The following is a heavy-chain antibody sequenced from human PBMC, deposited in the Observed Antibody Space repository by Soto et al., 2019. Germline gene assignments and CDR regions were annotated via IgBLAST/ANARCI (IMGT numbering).Heavy chain of an antibody. CDR2: ISGSGGST. J-gene: IGHJ4*02. D-gene: IGHD4-17*01. Sequence: HPGGSLRLSCAASGFTFSSYAMSWVRQAPGKGLEWVSAISGSGGSTYYADSVKGRFTISRDNSKNTLYLQMNSLRAEDTAVYYCAKDWVKGPGTVTTSRHDYWGQGTPVTVSS. V-gene: IGHV3-23*01. CDR1: GFTFSSYA. CDR3: AKDWVKGPGTVTTSRHDY.